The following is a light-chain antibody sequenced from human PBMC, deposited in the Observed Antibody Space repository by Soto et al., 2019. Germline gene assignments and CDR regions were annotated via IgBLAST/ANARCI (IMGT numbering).Light chain of an antibody. CDR2: ASS. CDR1: QTISNS. J-gene: IGKJ5*01. V-gene: IGKV1-39*01. Sequence: DIQMTQSPSSLSASVGDTVTITCRASQTISNSLNWYQQRPGEAPNLLIYASSSLQSGAPPRFSGSGSGTEFTLTINSLQPEDFATYYCQQTDSIPITFGQGTRLEIK. CDR3: QQTDSIPIT.